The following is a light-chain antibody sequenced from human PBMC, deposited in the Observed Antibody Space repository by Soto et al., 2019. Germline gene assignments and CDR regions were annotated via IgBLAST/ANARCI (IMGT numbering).Light chain of an antibody. J-gene: IGLJ1*01. CDR1: SSDVGGYNY. CDR3: SSYTSSSTYV. Sequence: HSALTQPASVSGSPGQSMTISCTGTSSDVGGYNYVSWYQQHPGKAPKLMIYDVSNRPSGVSNRFSGSKSGNTASLTISGLQAEDEADYYCSSYTSSSTYVFGTGTKVTVL. V-gene: IGLV2-14*01. CDR2: DVS.